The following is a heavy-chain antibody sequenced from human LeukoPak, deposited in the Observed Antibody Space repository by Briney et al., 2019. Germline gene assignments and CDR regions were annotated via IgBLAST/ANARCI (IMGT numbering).Heavy chain of an antibody. CDR3: ARDHSGSPFDY. J-gene: IGHJ4*02. Sequence: ASVKVSCKASGYTFTSYAMHWVRQAPGQRLEWMGWINAGNGNTKYSQKFQGRVTITRDTSASSAYMELSSLRSEDTAVYYCARDHSGSPFDYWGQGTLVTVSS. V-gene: IGHV1-3*01. D-gene: IGHD1-26*01. CDR2: INAGNGNT. CDR1: GYTFTSYA.